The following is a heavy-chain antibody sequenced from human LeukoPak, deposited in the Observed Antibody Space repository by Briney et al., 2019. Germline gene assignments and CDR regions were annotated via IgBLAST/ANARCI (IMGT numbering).Heavy chain of an antibody. Sequence: GGSLRLSCAASGXTFSSYGVHWVRQAPGKGLECVALISYDGSNKYYADSVKGRFTISRDNSKNTLYLQMNSLRAEDTAVYYCARVRYSSGWYKWDYWGQGTLVTVSS. D-gene: IGHD6-19*01. J-gene: IGHJ4*02. CDR2: ISYDGSNK. CDR1: GXTFSSYG. V-gene: IGHV3-30*03. CDR3: ARVRYSSGWYKWDY.